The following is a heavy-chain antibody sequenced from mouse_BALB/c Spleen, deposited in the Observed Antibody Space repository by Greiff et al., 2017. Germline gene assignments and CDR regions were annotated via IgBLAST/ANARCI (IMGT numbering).Heavy chain of an antibody. Sequence: EVQLQESGPELVKPGASVKMSCKASGYTFTSYVMHWVKQKPGQGLEWIGYINPYNDGTKYNEKFKGKATLTSDKSSSTAYMELSSLTSEDSAVYYCARLGTTVVPYFDYWGQGTTLTVSS. J-gene: IGHJ2*01. D-gene: IGHD1-1*01. CDR3: ARLGTTVVPYFDY. CDR2: INPYNDGT. V-gene: IGHV1-14*01. CDR1: GYTFTSYV.